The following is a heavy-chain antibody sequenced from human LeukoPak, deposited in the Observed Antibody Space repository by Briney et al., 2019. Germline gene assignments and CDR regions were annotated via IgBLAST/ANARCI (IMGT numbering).Heavy chain of an antibody. J-gene: IGHJ4*02. Sequence: PGGSLRLSCADSGLTFSRDWMHWGRQAPGKGGVWVSRINSDGSSTNYEDSVKCPFTISRDNAKNTLYLQMNSLRAEDTAVYYCAKAGIVVVTSVDYWGQGTLVTVSS. CDR3: AKAGIVVVTSVDY. CDR1: GLTFSRDW. CDR2: INSDGSST. V-gene: IGHV3-74*01. D-gene: IGHD2-21*02.